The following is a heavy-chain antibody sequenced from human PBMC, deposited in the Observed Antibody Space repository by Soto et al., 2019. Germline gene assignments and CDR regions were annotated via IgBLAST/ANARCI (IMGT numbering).Heavy chain of an antibody. J-gene: IGHJ4*02. V-gene: IGHV1-18*01. CDR3: ARDPSVYCSGGSCPSYFDY. CDR2: ISPHIGNT. CDR1: GYTFTSYG. Sequence: GASVKVSCKASGYTFTSYGIAWVRQAPGQGLEWMGWISPHIGNTNYAQKLQGRVTMTTDTSTSTAYMELRSLRSDDTAMYYCARDPSVYCSGGSCPSYFDYWGQGTLVTVSS. D-gene: IGHD2-15*01.